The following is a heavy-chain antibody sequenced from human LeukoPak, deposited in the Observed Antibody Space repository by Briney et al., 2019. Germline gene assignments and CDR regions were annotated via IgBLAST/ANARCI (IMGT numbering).Heavy chain of an antibody. Sequence: SETLSLTCTVSGGSISSYYWSWIRQPPGKGLEWIGYIYYSGSTNYNPSLKSRVTISVDTSKNQFSLKLSSVTAADTAVYHCAREDSSGWLDYWGQGTLVTVSS. CDR3: AREDSSGWLDY. D-gene: IGHD6-19*01. CDR1: GGSISSYY. CDR2: IYYSGST. V-gene: IGHV4-59*01. J-gene: IGHJ4*02.